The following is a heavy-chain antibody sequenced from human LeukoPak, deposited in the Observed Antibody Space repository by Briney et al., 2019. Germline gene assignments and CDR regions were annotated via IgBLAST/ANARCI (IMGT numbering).Heavy chain of an antibody. J-gene: IGHJ6*03. Sequence: ASVKVSCKASGYTFTGYYMHWVRQAHGHGREWIGWINPNSGGTNYAQMFQGRVTMTRDTSISTAYMELSRLRSADTAVYYCARESYYYYMDVWGKGTTVTVSS. V-gene: IGHV1-2*02. CDR2: INPNSGGT. CDR3: ARESYYYYMDV. CDR1: GYTFTGYY.